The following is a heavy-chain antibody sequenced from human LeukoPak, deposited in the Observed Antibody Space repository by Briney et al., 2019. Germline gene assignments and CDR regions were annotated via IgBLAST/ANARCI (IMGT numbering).Heavy chain of an antibody. CDR3: ARRRAYYYDSSGYYYGFDP. V-gene: IGHV4-34*01. Sequence: GSLRLSCAASGFTFSSYAMSWIRQPPGKGLEWIGEINHSGSTNYNPSLKSRVTISVDTSKNQFSLKLSSVTAADTAVYYCARRRAYYYDSSGYYYGFDPWGQGTLVIVSS. CDR2: INHSGST. D-gene: IGHD3-22*01. CDR1: GFTFSSYA. J-gene: IGHJ5*02.